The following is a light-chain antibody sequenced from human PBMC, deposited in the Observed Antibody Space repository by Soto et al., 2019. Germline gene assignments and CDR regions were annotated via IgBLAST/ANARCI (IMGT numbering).Light chain of an antibody. CDR2: AAS. V-gene: IGKV1-9*01. Sequence: IQLTQSPSSLSASVGDRVTITCRASQGISSYLAWYQQKPGKAPKLLIYAASTLQSGVPSRFRGSGSGTYFTLTISSLQPEDFATYYCQQLNSYPRTFGQGTKVEIK. J-gene: IGKJ1*01. CDR1: QGISSY. CDR3: QQLNSYPRT.